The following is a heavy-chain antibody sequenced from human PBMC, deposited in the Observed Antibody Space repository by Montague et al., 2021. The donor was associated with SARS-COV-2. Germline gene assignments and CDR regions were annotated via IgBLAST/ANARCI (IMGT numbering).Heavy chain of an antibody. J-gene: IGHJ6*02. Sequence: SETLSLTCTVSGASITMSSYYWVWLRQSPGEGLEWIGSISYSGSTYSNPSLKSRVAISLDMSKNQFPLELSFVSAADTAIYYCAKARDRDWIDGAIWGLCGLDVWGQGTTVIVSS. CDR3: AKARDRDWIDGAIWGLCGLDV. CDR2: ISYSGST. V-gene: IGHV4-39*06. D-gene: IGHD3/OR15-3a*01. CDR1: GASITMSSYY.